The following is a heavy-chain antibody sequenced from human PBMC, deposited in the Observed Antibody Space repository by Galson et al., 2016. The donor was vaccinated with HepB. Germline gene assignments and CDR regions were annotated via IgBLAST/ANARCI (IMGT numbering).Heavy chain of an antibody. CDR2: ISAYNGNT. J-gene: IGHJ4*02. D-gene: IGHD3-16*02. Sequence: SVKVSCKASGYTFRRYGITWVRQAPGQGLEWMGWISAYNGNTNYAQKVQGRVTMTTDTSTSTAYMELRSLRSDDTAVYYCARDAYDYVWGTYRAQAEIDYWGQGTLVTVPS. CDR3: ARDAYDYVWGTYRAQAEIDY. CDR1: GYTFRRYG. V-gene: IGHV1-18*01.